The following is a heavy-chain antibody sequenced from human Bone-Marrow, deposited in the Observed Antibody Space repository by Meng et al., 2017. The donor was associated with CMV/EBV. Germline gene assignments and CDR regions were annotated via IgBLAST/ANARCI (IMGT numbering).Heavy chain of an antibody. CDR3: ARDNRGYDSSGYFEFDY. D-gene: IGHD3-22*01. J-gene: IGHJ4*02. CDR2: INWNGGST. CDR1: GFTFSSYS. Sequence: GESLKISCAASGFTFSSYSMNWVRQAPGKGLEWVSGINWNGGSTGYADSVKGRFTISRDNAKNSLYLQMNSLRAEDTALYYCARDNRGYDSSGYFEFDYWGQGTLVTVSS. V-gene: IGHV3-20*04.